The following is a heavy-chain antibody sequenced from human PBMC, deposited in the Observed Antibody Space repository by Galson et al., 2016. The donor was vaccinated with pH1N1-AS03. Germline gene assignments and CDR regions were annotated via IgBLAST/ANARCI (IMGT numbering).Heavy chain of an antibody. J-gene: IGHJ4*02. V-gene: IGHV3-33*06. CDR1: GFTFSSYA. CDR2: IWYDGGYK. Sequence: SLRLSCAASGFTFSSYAMHWVRQAPGKGLEWVAVIWYDGGYKYHADSVQGRFTISRDNSENTLHLQMNSLRADDTAVYYCAKGRFGGGNCDLDYWGQGTLVTVSS. D-gene: IGHD2-15*01. CDR3: AKGRFGGGNCDLDY.